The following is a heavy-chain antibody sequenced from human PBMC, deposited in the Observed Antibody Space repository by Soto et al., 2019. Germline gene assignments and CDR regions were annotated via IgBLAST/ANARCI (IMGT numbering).Heavy chain of an antibody. CDR3: ARDIGAPAAGSDYYGMDV. CDR2: IWYDGSNK. V-gene: IGHV3-33*01. Sequence: QVQLVESGGGVVQPGRSLRLSCAASGFTFSSYGMHWVRQAPGKGLEWVAVIWYDGSNKYYADSVKGRFTISRDNSENTLYLQMNSLRAEDTAVYYCARDIGAPAAGSDYYGMDVWGQGTTVTVSS. CDR1: GFTFSSYG. D-gene: IGHD6-13*01. J-gene: IGHJ6*02.